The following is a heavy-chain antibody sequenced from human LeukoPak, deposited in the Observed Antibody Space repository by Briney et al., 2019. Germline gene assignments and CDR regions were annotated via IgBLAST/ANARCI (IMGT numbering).Heavy chain of an antibody. CDR2: INSDGSST. J-gene: IGHJ4*02. Sequence: GGSLRLSCAASGFTFSSYWMHWVRQAPGKGLVWVSRINSDGSSTSYADSVKGRFTIPRDNAKNTLYLQMSSLRAEDTAVYYCARYCSGGSCYSEDFDYWGQGILVTVSS. CDR1: GFTFSSYW. V-gene: IGHV3-74*01. CDR3: ARYCSGGSCYSEDFDY. D-gene: IGHD2-15*01.